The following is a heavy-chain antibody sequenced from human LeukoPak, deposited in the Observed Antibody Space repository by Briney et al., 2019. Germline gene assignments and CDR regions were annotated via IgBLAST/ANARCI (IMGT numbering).Heavy chain of an antibody. D-gene: IGHD6-13*01. CDR1: GFTFSSYG. CDR3: VKESRTAGPGYFDF. J-gene: IGHJ4*02. V-gene: IGHV3-30*18. CDR2: ISYDGSNK. Sequence: GGSLRLSCAASGFTFSSYGMHWVRQAPGKGLEWVAVISYDGSNKYYADSVKGRFTISRDNSKNTLYLQMNSLRVEDSAVYYCVKESRTAGPGYFDFWGQGTLVTVSS.